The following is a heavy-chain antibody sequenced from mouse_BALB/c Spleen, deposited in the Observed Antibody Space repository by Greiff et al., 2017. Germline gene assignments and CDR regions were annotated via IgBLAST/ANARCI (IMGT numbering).Heavy chain of an antibody. V-gene: IGHV1-4*01. Sequence: VQLQESGAELARPGASVKMSCKASGYTFTSYTMHWVNQRPGQGLEWIGYINPSSGYTNYNQKFKDKATLTADKSSSTAYMQLSSLTSEDSAVYYYARDDKGRPSWFADWGQGTLVTVSA. CDR3: ARDDKGRPSWFAD. CDR1: GYTFTSYT. J-gene: IGHJ3*01. CDR2: INPSSGYT.